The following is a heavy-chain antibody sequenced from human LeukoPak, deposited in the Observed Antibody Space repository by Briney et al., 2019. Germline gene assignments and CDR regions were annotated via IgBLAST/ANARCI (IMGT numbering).Heavy chain of an antibody. CDR1: GFIFNNYG. D-gene: IGHD3-22*01. Sequence: GGSLRLSCAASGFIFNNYGMHWVRQAPGKGLAWVAFIRYDGTNKYYADSVKGRFTISRDNSKNTLSLQMNSLRVEDTAVYYCVGGDYYDSSGYSQFDYWGQGTLVTVSS. CDR2: IRYDGTNK. V-gene: IGHV3-30*02. J-gene: IGHJ4*02. CDR3: VGGDYYDSSGYSQFDY.